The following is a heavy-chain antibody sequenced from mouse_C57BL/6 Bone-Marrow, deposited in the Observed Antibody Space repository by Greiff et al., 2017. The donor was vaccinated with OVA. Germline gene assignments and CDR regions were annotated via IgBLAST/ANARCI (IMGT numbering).Heavy chain of an antibody. Sequence: QVQLQQSGAELVKPGASVKISCKASGYAFSSYWMNWVKQRPGKGLEWIGQIYPGDGDTNYNGKFKGKATLTADKSSSTAYMQLSSLTSEDSAVYVCARSRQLRGDFDYWGQGTTLTVSS. CDR3: ARSRQLRGDFDY. CDR2: IYPGDGDT. J-gene: IGHJ2*01. CDR1: GYAFSSYW. D-gene: IGHD3-2*02. V-gene: IGHV1-80*01.